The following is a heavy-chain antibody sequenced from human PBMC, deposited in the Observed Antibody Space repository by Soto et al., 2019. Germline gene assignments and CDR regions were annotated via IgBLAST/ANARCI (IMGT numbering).Heavy chain of an antibody. J-gene: IGHJ4*02. CDR1: GVSISSGDYY. D-gene: IGHD3-22*01. Sequence: QVQLQESGPGLVKPSQTLSLTCTVSGVSISSGDYYWSWIRQPPGKGLEWIGYIYYSGSTYYNPSLKSRVTISVDTSKNQFSLKLSSVTAADTAVYYGVREESSGYYLGYWGQGTLVTVSS. CDR2: IYYSGST. CDR3: VREESSGYYLGY. V-gene: IGHV4-30-4*01.